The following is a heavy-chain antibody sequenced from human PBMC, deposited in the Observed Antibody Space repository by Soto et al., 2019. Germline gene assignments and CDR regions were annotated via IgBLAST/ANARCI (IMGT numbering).Heavy chain of an antibody. CDR2: IDPSDSYT. D-gene: IGHD1-26*01. V-gene: IGHV5-10-1*01. J-gene: IGHJ4*02. CDR3: ASNSGSYSQAFDH. Sequence: PGESLKISCKGSGYSFTSYWISWVRQMPGKGLEWMGRIDPSDSYTNYSPSFQGHVTISADKSISTAYLQWSSLKASDTAMYYCASNSGSYSQAFDHWGQGTPVTVSS. CDR1: GYSFTSYW.